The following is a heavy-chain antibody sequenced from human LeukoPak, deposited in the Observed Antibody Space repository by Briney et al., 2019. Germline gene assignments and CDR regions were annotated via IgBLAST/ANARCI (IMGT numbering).Heavy chain of an antibody. J-gene: IGHJ4*02. CDR2: IYYSGST. D-gene: IGHD3-3*01. CDR3: ARGRRGGLDY. CDR1: GGSISSYY. Sequence: SETLSLTCTVSGGSISSYYWSWIRQPPGKGLEWIGYIYYSGSTNYNPSLKSRVTISVDTSKNQFSLKLSSVTAADTAVYYCARGRRGGLDYWGQGTLVTVSS. V-gene: IGHV4-59*01.